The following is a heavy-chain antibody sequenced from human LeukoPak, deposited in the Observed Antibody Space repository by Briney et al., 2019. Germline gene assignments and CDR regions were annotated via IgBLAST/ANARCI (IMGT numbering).Heavy chain of an antibody. CDR2: ILSDATKS. Sequence: GGSLRLSCTASGFIFSNYGIHWVRQAPGKGLEWVAFILSDATKSYYVDSVRGRFTLSRDNSKNTVYLQMNSLRAEDTAVYYCASPGYSSGWYLGYWGQGTLVTVSS. CDR3: ASPGYSSGWYLGY. CDR1: GFIFSNYG. J-gene: IGHJ4*02. D-gene: IGHD6-25*01. V-gene: IGHV3-30*02.